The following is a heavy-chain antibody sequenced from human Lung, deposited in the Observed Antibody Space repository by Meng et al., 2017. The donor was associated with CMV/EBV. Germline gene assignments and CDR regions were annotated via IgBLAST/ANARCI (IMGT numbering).Heavy chain of an antibody. CDR2: IYWDDDK. V-gene: IGHV2-5*02. D-gene: IGHD1-14*01. CDR1: GFQLSPSGVG. Sequence: TLERSVPKLGKPTQALTLTCPFSGFQLSPSGVGVGWIRQPPGKALEWLALIYWDDDKRYSPSLKSRLTITKDTSKNQVVLTLTNMDPVDTATYYCALFTGSWFDPWGQGTLVTVSS. J-gene: IGHJ5*02. CDR3: ALFTGSWFDP.